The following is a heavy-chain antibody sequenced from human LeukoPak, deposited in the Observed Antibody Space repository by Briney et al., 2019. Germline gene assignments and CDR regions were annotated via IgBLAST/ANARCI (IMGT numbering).Heavy chain of an antibody. CDR2: IKYDGSEK. V-gene: IGHV3-7*01. CDR1: RLSFSGQW. J-gene: IGHJ4*02. D-gene: IGHD1-20*01. CDR3: AYSNNLNY. Sequence: GGSLRLSCAAPRLSFSGQWMNWVRQAPGQGLEWVARIKYDGSEKYYADSVKGRFTISREDAKNSLSLQMDNVRAEDTAVYYCAYSNNLNYWGQGTLVTVSS.